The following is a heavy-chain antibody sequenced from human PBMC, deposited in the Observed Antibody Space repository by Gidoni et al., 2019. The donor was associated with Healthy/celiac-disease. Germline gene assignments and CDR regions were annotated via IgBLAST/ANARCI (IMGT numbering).Heavy chain of an antibody. J-gene: IGHJ2*01. V-gene: IGHV1-3*01. CDR2: INAGNGNT. D-gene: IGHD3-16*01. CDR3: AREDWGGYKGFQGYFDL. CDR1: GYTFTSYA. Sequence: QVQLVQSGAEVKKPGASVKVSCKASGYTFTSYAMTVVRQAPGQRLEWMGWINAGNGNTKYSQKFQGRVTITRDTSASTASLGLSSLRSEDTAVYYCAREDWGGYKGFQGYFDLWGRGTLVTVSS.